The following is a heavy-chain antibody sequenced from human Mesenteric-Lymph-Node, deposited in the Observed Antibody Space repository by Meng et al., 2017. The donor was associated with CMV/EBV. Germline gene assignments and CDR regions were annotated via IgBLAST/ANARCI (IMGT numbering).Heavy chain of an antibody. CDR2: ISSTGSNI. D-gene: IGHD2-8*01. J-gene: IGHJ4*02. CDR1: GFTFSSFS. Sequence: GGSLRLSCAVSGFTFSSFSLNWVRQAPGKGLEWISYISSTGSNINYAESVKGRFTISRDNAKNSLYLHMNSLRAEDTAVYYCARLDIVPTPRSFDYWGQGSPVTVSS. CDR3: ARLDIVPTPRSFDY. V-gene: IGHV3-48*04.